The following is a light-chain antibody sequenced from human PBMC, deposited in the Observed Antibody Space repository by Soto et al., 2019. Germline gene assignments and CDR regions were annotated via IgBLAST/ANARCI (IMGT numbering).Light chain of an antibody. J-gene: IGKJ4*01. CDR2: AAS. CDR3: QQINSYPLT. V-gene: IGKV1-9*01. Sequence: DIQLTQSPSFLSASVGDRVTITCRASQGISKYLAWYQQKPGTAPKLLIYAASTLQTGVPSRFSGSGSGTEFTLTISSLQPEDVATFYCQQINSYPLTFGGGTKVEIK. CDR1: QGISKY.